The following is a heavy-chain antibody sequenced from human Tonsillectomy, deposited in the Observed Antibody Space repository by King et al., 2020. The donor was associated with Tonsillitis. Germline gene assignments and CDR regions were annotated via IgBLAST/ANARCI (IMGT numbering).Heavy chain of an antibody. V-gene: IGHV3-30*03. CDR2: ISYDGSNK. J-gene: IGHJ1*01. CDR3: AGTAFYDSSGYRDEYFQN. CDR1: GFTFRSYG. Sequence: VQLVESGGGVVQPGRSLRLSCAASGFTFRSYGMHWVRQAPGKGLEWVAVISYDGSNKYYADSVKGRFTISRDNSKKTLYLQMNSLRVEDTAVYYCAGTAFYDSSGYRDEYFQNWGQGTLITVSS. D-gene: IGHD3-22*01.